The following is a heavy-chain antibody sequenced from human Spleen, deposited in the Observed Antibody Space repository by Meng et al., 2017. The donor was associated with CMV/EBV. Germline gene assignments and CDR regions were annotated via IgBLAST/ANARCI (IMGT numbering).Heavy chain of an antibody. V-gene: IGHV4-61*08. J-gene: IGHJ6*02. CDR1: GGSINSGDYY. Sequence: SETLSLTCTVSGGSINSGDYYWSWIRQPPGKGLEWIGYIYYSGSTDYNPSLKSRVTISVDTSKNQFSLKLSSVTAADTAVYYCARAGYYDSNGMDVWGQGTTVTVSS. CDR3: ARAGYYDSNGMDV. D-gene: IGHD3-22*01. CDR2: IYYSGST.